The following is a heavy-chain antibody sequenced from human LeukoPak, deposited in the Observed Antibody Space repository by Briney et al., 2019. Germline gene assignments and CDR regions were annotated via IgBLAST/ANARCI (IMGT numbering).Heavy chain of an antibody. CDR3: AKDPQLVLGYFQH. CDR2: IYSGGST. J-gene: IGHJ1*01. D-gene: IGHD6-6*01. Sequence: GGSLRLSCAASGLTVSINYMSWVRQAPGKGREWVSVIYSGGSTYYADSVKGTFTISRDNSKNTLYLQMNSLRAEDTAVYYCAKDPQLVLGYFQHWGQGTLVTVSS. CDR1: GLTVSINY. V-gene: IGHV3-66*01.